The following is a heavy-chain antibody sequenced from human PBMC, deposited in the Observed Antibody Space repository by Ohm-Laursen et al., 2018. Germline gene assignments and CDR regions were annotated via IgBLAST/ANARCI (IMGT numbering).Heavy chain of an antibody. D-gene: IGHD5-12*01. CDR3: AKHRSATWVHKRFDY. CDR1: GFTVSGNY. CDR2: IYSGGST. J-gene: IGHJ4*02. Sequence: SLRLSCAASGFTVSGNYMSWVRQAPGKGLEWVSLIYSGGSTYYADSVKGRFTISRDNSKNTLYLQMNSLRADDTAVYYCAKHRSATWVHKRFDYWGQGTPVTVSS. V-gene: IGHV3-53*01.